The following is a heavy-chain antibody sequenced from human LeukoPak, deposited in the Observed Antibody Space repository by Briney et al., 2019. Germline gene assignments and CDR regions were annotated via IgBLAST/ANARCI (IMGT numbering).Heavy chain of an antibody. CDR2: INHSGST. J-gene: IGHJ4*02. D-gene: IGHD1/OR15-1a*01. Sequence: SETLSLTCAVYGGSFSGDYWRWIRQPPGKGLEWIGEINHSGSTNYNPSLKSRVTISLDTSKNQFALKLSSVTAADTAVYYCARSIIGTRSKFDYWGQGTLVTVSS. V-gene: IGHV4-34*01. CDR3: ARSIIGTRSKFDY. CDR1: GGSFSGDY.